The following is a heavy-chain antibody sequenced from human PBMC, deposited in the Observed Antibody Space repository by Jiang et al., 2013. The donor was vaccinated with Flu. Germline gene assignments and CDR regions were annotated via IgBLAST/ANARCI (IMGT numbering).Heavy chain of an antibody. CDR3: ARQSIHYYDSRGYYDY. Sequence: GPGLVKPSETLPLTCTVSGGSISSSSFYWGWIRQPPGKGLEWIASISYTGDTYYNPSLKSRVTMSVDTSENQFSLKLSSVTAADTAVYYCARQSIHYYDSRGYYDYWGQGTLVTVSS. CDR2: ISYTGDT. J-gene: IGHJ4*02. CDR1: GGSISSSSFY. V-gene: IGHV4-39*01. D-gene: IGHD3-22*01.